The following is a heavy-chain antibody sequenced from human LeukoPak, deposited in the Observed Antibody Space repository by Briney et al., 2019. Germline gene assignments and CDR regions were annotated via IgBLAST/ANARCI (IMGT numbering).Heavy chain of an antibody. V-gene: IGHV3-74*01. CDR1: GFTFSNYW. J-gene: IGHJ4*02. CDR3: ATGSGWYSPDY. Sequence: GGSLRLSCAASGFTFSNYWMHWVRQAPGKGLVWVSRINSDGRSTKYADSVKGRFAISRDNAKNTLYLQMNSLRAEDTAVYYCATGSGWYSPDYWGQGTLVTVSS. D-gene: IGHD6-19*01. CDR2: INSDGRST.